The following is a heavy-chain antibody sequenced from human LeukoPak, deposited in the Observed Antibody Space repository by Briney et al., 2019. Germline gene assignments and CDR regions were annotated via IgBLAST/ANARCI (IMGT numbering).Heavy chain of an antibody. V-gene: IGHV3-21*05. CDR2: IRSSSNYT. CDR1: GFTFSSYA. Sequence: GRSLRLSSAASGFTFSSYAMHWVRQAPGKGLKSVSYIRSSSNYTNYADSVKGRFTISRDNAKNSQYLQMNSLRAEDTAVYYCARGYYDNSGYYFPFDFWGQGTLVTVSS. D-gene: IGHD3-22*01. CDR3: ARGYYDNSGYYFPFDF. J-gene: IGHJ4*02.